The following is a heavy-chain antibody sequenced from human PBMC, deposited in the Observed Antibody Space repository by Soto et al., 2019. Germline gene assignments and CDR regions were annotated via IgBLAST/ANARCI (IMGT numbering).Heavy chain of an antibody. CDR2: IKSKSDGGTA. Sequence: EVQLVESGGGLVKPGGSLRISCAVSGLTFRNAWMSWVRQSPGKGLEWVGHIKSKSDGGTADYGAPVKGRLTISRDDSRSTLYLQMNSLKTEDTAVYYCTTDGSCGETPAAYWGQGTLVIVSS. J-gene: IGHJ4*02. CDR1: GLTFRNAW. V-gene: IGHV3-15*01. D-gene: IGHD3-10*01. CDR3: TTDGSCGETPAAY.